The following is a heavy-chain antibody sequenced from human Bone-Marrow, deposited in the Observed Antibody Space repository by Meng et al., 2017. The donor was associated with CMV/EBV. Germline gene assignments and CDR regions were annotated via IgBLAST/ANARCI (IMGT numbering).Heavy chain of an antibody. CDR1: GFSLTTSGAG. Sequence: SGPTLVKPTQTLTLTCTFSGFSLTTSGAGVGWVRQPPGKALEWLAHIYWNDDKRHTPSLKTRLPLPRDSSPPLVILTMTSMDPVDTATYYFFHLARPFCTCSSFPTFDFWGPGKLVTVSS. D-gene: IGHD3/OR15-3a*01. J-gene: IGHJ4*02. V-gene: IGHV2-5*01. CDR2: IYWNDDK. CDR3: FHLARPFCTCSSFPTFDF.